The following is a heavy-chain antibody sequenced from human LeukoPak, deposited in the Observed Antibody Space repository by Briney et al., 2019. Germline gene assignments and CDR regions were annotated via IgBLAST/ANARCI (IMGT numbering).Heavy chain of an antibody. V-gene: IGHV1-69*01. J-gene: IGHJ5*02. CDR3: ARVQWELQNNWFDP. Sequence: SVKVSCKASGGTFSSYAICWVRQAPGQGLEWMGGIIPIFGTANYAQKFQGRVTITADEPTSTAYMELSSLRSEDTAVYYCARVQWELQNNWFDPWGQGTLVTVSS. D-gene: IGHD1-26*01. CDR1: GGTFSSYA. CDR2: IIPIFGTA.